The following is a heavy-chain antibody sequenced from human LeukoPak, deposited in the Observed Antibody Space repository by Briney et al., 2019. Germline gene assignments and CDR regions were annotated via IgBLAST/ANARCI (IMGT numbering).Heavy chain of an antibody. CDR1: GGSISSGGYY. CDR3: ARADYSSTWSHDYYYMDV. J-gene: IGHJ6*03. V-gene: IGHV4-61*02. Sequence: SETLSLTCTVSGGSISSGGYYWSWIRQPAGKGLEWIGRIYSSGSTNYNPSLKSRVTISLDTSKNQFSLKLSSVTAADTAVYYCARADYSSTWSHDYYYMDVWGKGTTVTVSS. CDR2: IYSSGST. D-gene: IGHD6-13*01.